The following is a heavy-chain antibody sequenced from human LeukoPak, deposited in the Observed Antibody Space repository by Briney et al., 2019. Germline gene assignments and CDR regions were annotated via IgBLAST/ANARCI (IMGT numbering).Heavy chain of an antibody. CDR3: ARMGDYANYFDY. CDR2: IYYSGST. D-gene: IGHD3-16*01. J-gene: IGHJ4*02. CDR1: SGSISRYY. Sequence: SETLPLTCTVSSGSISRYYWSWIRQPPGKGLEWIGYIYYSGSTNYNPSLKSRVTISVDTSKNQFSLKLSSVTAADTAVYYCARMGDYANYFDYWGQGTLVTVSS. V-gene: IGHV4-59*08.